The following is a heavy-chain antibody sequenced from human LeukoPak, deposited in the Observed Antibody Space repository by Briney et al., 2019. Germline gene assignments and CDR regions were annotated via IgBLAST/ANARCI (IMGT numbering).Heavy chain of an antibody. CDR3: ASPSSGSPVVMR. D-gene: IGHD4-23*01. Sequence: PGGSLRLSCAASGFTFRSYWMSWVRQAPGKGLEWVSSISSSSSYIYYADSVKGRFTISRDNAKNSLYLQMNSLRAEDTAVYYCASPSSGSPVVMRWGQGTLVTVSS. CDR1: GFTFRSYW. CDR2: ISSSSSYI. V-gene: IGHV3-21*01. J-gene: IGHJ4*02.